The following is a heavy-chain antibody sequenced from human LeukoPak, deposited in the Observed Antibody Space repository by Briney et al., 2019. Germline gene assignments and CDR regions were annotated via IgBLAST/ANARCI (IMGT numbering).Heavy chain of an antibody. CDR2: ISSSSSYI. Sequence: GSLRLSCAASGFTFSSYSMNWVRQAPGKGLEWVSSISSSSSYIYYADSVKGRFTISRDNAKNSLYLQMNSLRAEDTAVYYCARGETAMVPLGGCWGQGTLVTVSS. J-gene: IGHJ4*02. CDR3: ARGETAMVPLGGC. D-gene: IGHD5-18*01. V-gene: IGHV3-21*01. CDR1: GFTFSSYS.